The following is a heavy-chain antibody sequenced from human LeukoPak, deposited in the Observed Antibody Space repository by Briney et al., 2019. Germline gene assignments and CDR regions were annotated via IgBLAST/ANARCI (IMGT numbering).Heavy chain of an antibody. V-gene: IGHV5-51*01. Sequence: GESLKISCKGSGYSFTSYWIGWVRQMPGKGLEWMGIIYPGDSDTRYSPSFQGQVTISADKSISTAYLQWSSLKAQDTAIYYCARPLYCSGGSCYSTHWGQGTLVTVSS. CDR1: GYSFTSYW. D-gene: IGHD2-15*01. J-gene: IGHJ1*01. CDR3: ARPLYCSGGSCYSTH. CDR2: IYPGDSDT.